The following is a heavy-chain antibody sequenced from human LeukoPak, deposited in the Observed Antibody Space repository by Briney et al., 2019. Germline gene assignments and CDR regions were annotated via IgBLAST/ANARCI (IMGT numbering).Heavy chain of an antibody. CDR2: ISSSSSTI. CDR1: GFTFSSYS. J-gene: IGHJ4*02. Sequence: GGSLRLSCAASGFTFSSYSMNWVRQAPGKGLEWGSYISSSSSTIYYADSVKGRFTISRENAKNTLYLQMDSLRVEDTAVYYCARDKGGPDYWGQGTLVTVSS. V-gene: IGHV3-48*04. D-gene: IGHD3-16*01. CDR3: ARDKGGPDY.